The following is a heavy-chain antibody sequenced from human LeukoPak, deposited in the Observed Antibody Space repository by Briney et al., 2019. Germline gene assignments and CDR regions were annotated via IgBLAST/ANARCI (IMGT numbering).Heavy chain of an antibody. D-gene: IGHD6-13*01. CDR2: MNPNSGNT. CDR1: GYTFTSYD. J-gene: IGHJ6*02. Sequence: GASAKVSCKASGYTFTSYDINWVRQATGQGLEWMGWMNPNSGNTGYAQKFQGRVTMTRNTSIRTAYMELSSLRSEDTAAYYCARLASSSWPLYYYYGMDVWGQGTTVTVSS. CDR3: ARLASSSWPLYYYYGMDV. V-gene: IGHV1-8*01.